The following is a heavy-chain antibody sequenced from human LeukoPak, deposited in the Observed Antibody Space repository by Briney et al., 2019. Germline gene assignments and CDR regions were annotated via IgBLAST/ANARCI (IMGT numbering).Heavy chain of an antibody. CDR1: GGSFSGYY. J-gene: IGHJ4*02. V-gene: IGHV4-34*01. CDR3: ARDSGYYGIDY. Sequence: PSETLSLTCAVYGGSFSGYYWSWIRQPPGKGLEWIGEINHSGSTNYNPSLKSRVTISVDTSKNQFSLKLSSVTAADTAVYYCARDSGYYGIDYWGQGTLVTVSS. CDR2: INHSGST. D-gene: IGHD3-3*01.